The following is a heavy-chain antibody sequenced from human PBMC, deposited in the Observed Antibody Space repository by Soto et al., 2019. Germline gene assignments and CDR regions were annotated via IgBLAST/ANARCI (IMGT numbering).Heavy chain of an antibody. D-gene: IGHD6-19*01. J-gene: IGHJ4*02. CDR2: TYRSGTT. CDR3: ARHIAVPTTRGFDY. V-gene: IGHV4-4*02. Sequence: QVQLQESGPRLVKPSGTLSLTCVVSGASVNSNNWWSWVRQSPGKGLEWIGETYRSGTTNYNASLESRASISMDQSNNQISLHMISLTVADTAGYYCARHIAVPTTRGFDYWGQGILVTVSS. CDR1: GASVNSNNW.